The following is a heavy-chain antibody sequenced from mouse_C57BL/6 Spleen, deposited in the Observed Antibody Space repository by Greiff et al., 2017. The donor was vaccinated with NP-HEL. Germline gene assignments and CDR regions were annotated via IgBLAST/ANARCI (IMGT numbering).Heavy chain of an antibody. CDR3: ARSGDYDGSFDY. D-gene: IGHD2-4*01. CDR2: INPGSGGT. CDR1: GYAFTNYL. V-gene: IGHV1-54*01. J-gene: IGHJ2*01. Sequence: VQLQQSGAELVRPGTSVKVSCKASGYAFTNYLIEWVKQRPGQGLEWIGVINPGSGGTNYNEKFKGRATLTADETSSTAYMQLSSLTSEDSAVYFCARSGDYDGSFDYWGQGTTLTVSS.